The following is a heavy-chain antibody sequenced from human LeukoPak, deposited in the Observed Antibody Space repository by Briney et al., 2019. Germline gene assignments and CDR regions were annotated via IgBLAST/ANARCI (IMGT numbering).Heavy chain of an antibody. Sequence: GGSLRLSCAASGFTFSNYAMNWVRQAPGKGLEWVSGITDTGANTYYADSVKGRFTISRDNAKNSLYLQMNSLRAEDTAVYYCARAGCSGGSCYLFGPTGYWGQGTLVTVSS. V-gene: IGHV3-21*01. CDR2: ITDTGANT. CDR1: GFTFSNYA. J-gene: IGHJ4*02. D-gene: IGHD2-15*01. CDR3: ARAGCSGGSCYLFGPTGY.